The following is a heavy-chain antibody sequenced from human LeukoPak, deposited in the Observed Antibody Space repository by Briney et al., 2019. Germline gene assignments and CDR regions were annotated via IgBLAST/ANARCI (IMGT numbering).Heavy chain of an antibody. V-gene: IGHV3-33*08. CDR1: GFTFSSYA. J-gene: IGHJ6*02. CDR2: IWYDGSNK. CDR3: ARDRILGGAHTAMDPISAYSYYGMDV. Sequence: PGRSLRLSCAASGFTFSSYAMHWVRQAPGKGLEWVAVIWYDGSNKYYADSVKGRFTISRDNSKNTLYLQMNSLRAEDTAVFYCARDRILGGAHTAMDPISAYSYYGMDVWGQGTTVTVSS. D-gene: IGHD5-18*01.